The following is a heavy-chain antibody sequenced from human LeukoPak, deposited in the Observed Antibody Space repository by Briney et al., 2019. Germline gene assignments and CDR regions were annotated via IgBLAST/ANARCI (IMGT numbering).Heavy chain of an antibody. J-gene: IGHJ3*02. CDR1: GFTVSSNY. D-gene: IGHD3-22*01. CDR3: AGASGSSGYYQGAFDI. V-gene: IGHV3-53*01. Sequence: GGSLRLSCAASGFTVSSNYMSWVRQAPGKGLEWVSDIYSGGSTYYADSVKGRVTISRDNSKNPLYLQMNTLRVGDTAVYYCAGASGSSGYYQGAFDIWGQGTMVTVSS. CDR2: IYSGGST.